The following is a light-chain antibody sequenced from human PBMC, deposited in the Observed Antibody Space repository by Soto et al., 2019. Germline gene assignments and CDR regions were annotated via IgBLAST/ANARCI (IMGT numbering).Light chain of an antibody. V-gene: IGKV3-15*01. CDR3: QPYNNWPPLT. Sequence: EIVMTQSPATLSVSPGERATLSCRASQSVSSNLAWYQQKPCQAPRLRIYGASTSATGIPARFSGSGSGPELTLTIRSLQSEDFAVYYCQPYNNWPPLTFGGGTKVDIK. J-gene: IGKJ4*01. CDR2: GAS. CDR1: QSVSSN.